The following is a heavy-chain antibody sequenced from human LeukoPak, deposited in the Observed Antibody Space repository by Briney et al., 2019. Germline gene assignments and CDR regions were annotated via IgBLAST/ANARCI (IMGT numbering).Heavy chain of an antibody. CDR2: ISAYNGYT. CDR3: ARGGYSGYDLPGDASDI. J-gene: IGHJ3*02. CDR1: GYTFTNYG. D-gene: IGHD5-12*01. V-gene: IGHV1-18*01. Sequence: ASVKVSCKASGYTFTNYGISWVRQAPGQGLEWMGWISAYNGYTDYAQKLQFRVTMTTDTSTSTAYMELRSLRSDDTAVYYCARGGYSGYDLPGDASDIWGQGTMVTVSS.